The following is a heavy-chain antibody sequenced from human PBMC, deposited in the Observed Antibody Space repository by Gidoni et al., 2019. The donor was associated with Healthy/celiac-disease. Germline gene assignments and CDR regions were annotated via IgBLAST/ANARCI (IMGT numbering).Heavy chain of an antibody. Sequence: EVQLVESGGGLVQPGGSLRLSCAASGFTFSSYSLNWVRQAPGKGLEWVSYISSSSSTIYYADSVKGRFTISRDNAKNSLYLQMNSLRDEDTAVYYCARSRHHYYGSGSYRAYYFDYWGQGTLVTVSS. D-gene: IGHD3-10*01. CDR3: ARSRHHYYGSGSYRAYYFDY. CDR2: ISSSSSTI. J-gene: IGHJ4*02. CDR1: GFTFSSYS. V-gene: IGHV3-48*02.